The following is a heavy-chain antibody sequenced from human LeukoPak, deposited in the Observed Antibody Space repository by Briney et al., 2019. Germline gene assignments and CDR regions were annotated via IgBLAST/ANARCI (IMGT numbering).Heavy chain of an antibody. V-gene: IGHV4-59*08. CDR2: IYYSGST. CDR3: ARIKWELPGGFDY. D-gene: IGHD1-26*01. Sequence: PETLSLTCTVSGGSISSYYWSWIRQPPGKGLEWIGYIYYSGSTNYNPSLKSRVTISVDTSKNQFSLKLSSVTAADTAVYYCARIKWELPGGFDYWGQGTLVTVSS. J-gene: IGHJ4*02. CDR1: GGSISSYY.